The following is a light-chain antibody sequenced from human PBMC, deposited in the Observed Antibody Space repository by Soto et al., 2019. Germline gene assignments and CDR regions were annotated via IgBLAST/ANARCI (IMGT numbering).Light chain of an antibody. CDR1: SSDVGVYNY. CDR2: DVT. CDR3: CSYVGSNTVV. J-gene: IGLJ2*01. V-gene: IGLV2-11*01. Sequence: QSVLTQPRSVSGSPGQSVTISCTGTSSDVGVYNYVSWYQQHPGKAPKLMIYDVTKRPSGVPDRFSGSKSGNTASLTISGLQGEDEADYYCCSYVGSNTVVFGGGTKLTVL.